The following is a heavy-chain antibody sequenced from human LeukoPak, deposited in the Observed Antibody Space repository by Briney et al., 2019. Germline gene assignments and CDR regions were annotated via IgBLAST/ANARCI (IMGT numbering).Heavy chain of an antibody. CDR2: ISYDGSNK. Sequence: GGSLRLSCAASGFTFSSYAMHWVRQTPGKGLEWVAVISYDGSNKYYADSVKGRFTISRDNSKNTLYLQMNSLRAEDTAVYYCARAGGWSARRFFDYWGQGTLVTVSS. CDR3: ARAGGWSARRFFDY. V-gene: IGHV3-30-3*01. CDR1: GFTFSSYA. D-gene: IGHD6-6*01. J-gene: IGHJ4*02.